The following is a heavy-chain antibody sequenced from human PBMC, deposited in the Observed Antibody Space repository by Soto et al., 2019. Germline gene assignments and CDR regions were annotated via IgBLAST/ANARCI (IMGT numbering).Heavy chain of an antibody. V-gene: IGHV1-69*01. Sequence: QVQLVQSGAEVKKPGSSVKVSCKASGGTFSSYAISWVRQAPGQGLEWMGGIIPIFGTANYAQKFQDRVTITADESTSTAYMELSSLRSEDTAVYYCAKKGDFWSGRYYYYYYGMDVWGQGTTVTVSS. CDR3: AKKGDFWSGRYYYYYYGMDV. CDR2: IIPIFGTA. D-gene: IGHD3-3*01. CDR1: GGTFSSYA. J-gene: IGHJ6*02.